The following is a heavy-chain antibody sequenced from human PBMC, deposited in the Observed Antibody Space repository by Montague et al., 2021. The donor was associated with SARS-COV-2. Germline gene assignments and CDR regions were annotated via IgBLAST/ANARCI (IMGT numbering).Heavy chain of an antibody. Sequence: TLSLTCNVSGGSISSGGYSWNWIRQPPGKGLEWIGYIYHSGSTYYNPSLKSRVTISLDSTKNQFSLNLISVTAAATAVYYCARGSMDRGGEVYYGMDVWGQGTTVTVSS. CDR1: GGSISSGGYS. D-gene: IGHD3-10*01. CDR3: ARGSMDRGGEVYYGMDV. CDR2: IYHSGST. J-gene: IGHJ6*02. V-gene: IGHV4-30-2*01.